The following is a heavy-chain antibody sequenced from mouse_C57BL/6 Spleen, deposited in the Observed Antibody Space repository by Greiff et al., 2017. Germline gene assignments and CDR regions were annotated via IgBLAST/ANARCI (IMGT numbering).Heavy chain of an antibody. CDR1: GYSITSGYY. J-gene: IGHJ4*01. CDR3: ARDGVTTVVATRDY. V-gene: IGHV3-6*01. Sequence: EVQLQQSGPGLVKPSQSLSLTCSVTGYSITSGYYWNWIRQFPGNKLEWMGYISYDGSNNYNPSLKNRISITRDTSKNQFFLKLNSVTTEDTATYYCARDGVTTVVATRDYWGQGTSVTVSS. CDR2: ISYDGSN. D-gene: IGHD1-1*01.